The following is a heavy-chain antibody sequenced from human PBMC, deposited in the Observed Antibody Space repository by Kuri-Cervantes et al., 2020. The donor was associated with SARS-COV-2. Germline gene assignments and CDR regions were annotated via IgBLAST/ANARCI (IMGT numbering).Heavy chain of an antibody. CDR2: MNPNSGNT. Sequence: ASVKVFCKASGYTFTSYDINWVRQATGQGLEWMGWMNPNSGNTGYAQKFQGRVTITRNTSISTAYMELSSLRSEDTAVYYCARGMDIVVVPAAIEGGGWYYYMDVWGKGTTVTVSS. CDR1: GYTFTSYD. J-gene: IGHJ6*03. D-gene: IGHD2-2*02. V-gene: IGHV1-8*03. CDR3: ARGMDIVVVPAAIEGGGWYYYMDV.